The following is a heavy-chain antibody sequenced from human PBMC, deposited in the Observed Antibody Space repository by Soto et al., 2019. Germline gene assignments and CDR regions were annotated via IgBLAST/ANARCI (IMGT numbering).Heavy chain of an antibody. V-gene: IGHV4-59*01. Sequence: SETLSLTCTVSGGSISSYYWSWIRQPPGKGLEWIGYIYYSGSTNYNPSLKSRVTISVDTSKNQFSLKLSSVTAADTAVYYCARERRYSYGSDYGMDVWGQGTTVTVSS. CDR3: ARERRYSYGSDYGMDV. CDR1: GGSISSYY. CDR2: IYYSGST. D-gene: IGHD5-18*01. J-gene: IGHJ6*02.